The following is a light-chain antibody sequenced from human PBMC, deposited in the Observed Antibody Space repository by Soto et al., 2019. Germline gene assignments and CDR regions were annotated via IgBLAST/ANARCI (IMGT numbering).Light chain of an antibody. CDR2: ESN. J-gene: IGLJ1*01. V-gene: IGLV2-23*01. CDR1: NINIGDNH. Sequence: QSVLTQPPSVSAAPGQRVTIPCSGSNINIGDNHVSWYQHLPGTAPKLIIYESNKRPSGGSTRFSASKSGNTASLTISGLQAEDGADYFCCSYAGKNFPSYVFGTGTKVTV. CDR3: CSYAGKNFPSYV.